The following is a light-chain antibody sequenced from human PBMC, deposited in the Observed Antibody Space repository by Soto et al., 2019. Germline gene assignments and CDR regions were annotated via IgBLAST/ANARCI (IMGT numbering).Light chain of an antibody. Sequence: QSALTQPPSVSGSPGQSVTISCTGTSSDVGGYNYVSWYQQHPGKAPKFMIYDVSKRPSGVPDRFSGSKSGNTASLTISGLQAEDEADYYCCSYAGTYTLIFGGGTKLTVL. CDR2: DVS. J-gene: IGLJ2*01. CDR3: CSYAGTYTLI. CDR1: SSDVGGYNY. V-gene: IGLV2-11*01.